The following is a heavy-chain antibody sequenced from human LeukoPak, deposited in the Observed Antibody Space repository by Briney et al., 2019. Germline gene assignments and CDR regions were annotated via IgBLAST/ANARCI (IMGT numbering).Heavy chain of an antibody. CDR2: ISYDGSNK. CDR3: AKGGLRYELRNWFDP. Sequence: PGRSLRLSCAASGFTFSSYAMHWVRQAPGKGLEWVAVISYDGSNKYYADSVKGRFTISRDNSKNTLYLQMNSLRAEDTAVYYCAKGGLRYELRNWFDPWGQGTLVTVSS. CDR1: GFTFSSYA. V-gene: IGHV3-30-3*01. J-gene: IGHJ5*02. D-gene: IGHD5/OR15-5a*01.